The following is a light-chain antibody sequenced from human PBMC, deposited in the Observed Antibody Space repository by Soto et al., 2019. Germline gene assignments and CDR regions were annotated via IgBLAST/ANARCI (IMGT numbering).Light chain of an antibody. Sequence: QSVLTQPPSVSGAPGQRVTISCTGSSSNIGAGYDVHWYHQLPGTAPKLLIYGNNNRPSGVPHRFSGSKSGTSASLAITGRQAEDEADYYCQSYDSSLSGSVFGGGTQLTVL. J-gene: IGLJ3*02. V-gene: IGLV1-40*01. CDR2: GNN. CDR3: QSYDSSLSGSV. CDR1: SSNIGAGYD.